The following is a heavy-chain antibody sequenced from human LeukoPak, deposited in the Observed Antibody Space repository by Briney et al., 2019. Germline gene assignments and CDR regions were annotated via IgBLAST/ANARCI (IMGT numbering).Heavy chain of an antibody. CDR2: INPNSGGT. D-gene: IGHD3-22*01. CDR3: ARDQGYFDGSGYLFWFDP. J-gene: IGHJ5*02. CDR1: GYTFIDYY. V-gene: IGHV1-2*02. Sequence: ASVKVSCKASGYTFIDYYMHWVRQAPGQGLEWVGWINPNSGGTNYAQKFQGRVTMTRDTSITTAYMELTRLRSDDTAVYYCARDQGYFDGSGYLFWFDPWGQGTLVTVSS.